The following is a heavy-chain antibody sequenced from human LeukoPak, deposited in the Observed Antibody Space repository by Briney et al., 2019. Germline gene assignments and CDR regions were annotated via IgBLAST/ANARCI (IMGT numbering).Heavy chain of an antibody. CDR2: IYPNDSDT. J-gene: IGHJ5*02. CDR1: GYSFTNYW. Sequence: GESLKISCKASGYSFTNYWIGWVRQMPGRGLECMGIIYPNDSDTRYSPSFRGQVTFSVDKSISTAYLQWSSLNPSDTAVYYCVRRRRRDWFDAWGQGTLVTVSS. V-gene: IGHV5-51*01. CDR3: VRRRRRDWFDA.